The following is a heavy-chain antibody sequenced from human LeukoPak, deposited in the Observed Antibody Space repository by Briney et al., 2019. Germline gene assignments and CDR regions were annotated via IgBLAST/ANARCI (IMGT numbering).Heavy chain of an antibody. Sequence: ASVKVSCKASGGTFSSYAISWVRQAPGQGLEWMGGIIPIFGTANYAQKFQGRDTITTDESTSTAYMELSSLRSEDTAVYYCATDTAMPNHYFDYWGQGTLVTVSS. CDR1: GGTFSSYA. CDR3: ATDTAMPNHYFDY. J-gene: IGHJ4*02. D-gene: IGHD5-18*01. CDR2: IIPIFGTA. V-gene: IGHV1-69*05.